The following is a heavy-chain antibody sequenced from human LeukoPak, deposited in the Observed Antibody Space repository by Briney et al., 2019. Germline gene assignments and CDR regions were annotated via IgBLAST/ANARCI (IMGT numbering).Heavy chain of an antibody. CDR3: ARWIVDTAMAHYYGMDV. Sequence: SETLSLTCAVYGGSFSGYYWSWIRQPPGKGLEWIGEINHRGGTNYNPSLKSRVTISVDRSKNQFSLKVSSVTAADTAVYYCARWIVDTAMAHYYGMDVWGQGTTVTVSS. J-gene: IGHJ6*02. CDR2: INHRGGT. D-gene: IGHD5-18*01. V-gene: IGHV4-34*01. CDR1: GGSFSGYY.